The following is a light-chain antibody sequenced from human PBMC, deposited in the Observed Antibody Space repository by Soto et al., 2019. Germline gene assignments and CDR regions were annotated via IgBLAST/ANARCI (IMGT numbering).Light chain of an antibody. CDR2: GAS. CDR1: QSVGSN. V-gene: IGKV3-15*01. CDR3: QQYDNWWT. J-gene: IGKJ1*01. Sequence: EIVMTQSPATLSVSPGERATLSCRASQSVGSNLAWYQQRPGQSPRLLIYGASTRATGIPGRFSGGGSGTVFTLTISSLQSEDFAVYYCQQYDNWWTFGQGTKVEIK.